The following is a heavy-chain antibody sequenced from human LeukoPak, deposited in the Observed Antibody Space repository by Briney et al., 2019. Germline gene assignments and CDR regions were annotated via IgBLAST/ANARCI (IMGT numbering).Heavy chain of an antibody. CDR2: INGDESST. J-gene: IGHJ4*02. Sequence: PGGSLRLSCAASAFTFNTYWMHWVRQVPGRGLEWVSRINGDESSTNYADSVKGRFTISRDNAKNSLYLQMNSLRAEDTAVYYCGRGSLYSNYRIDYWGQGTLVTVSS. D-gene: IGHD4-11*01. CDR3: GRGSLYSNYRIDY. V-gene: IGHV3-74*01. CDR1: AFTFNTYW.